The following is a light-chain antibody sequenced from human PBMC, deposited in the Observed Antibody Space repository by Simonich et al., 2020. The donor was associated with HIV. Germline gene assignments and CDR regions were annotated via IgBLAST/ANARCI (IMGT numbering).Light chain of an antibody. CDR1: QGISNS. Sequence: DIQLTQSPSFLSASVGDRVTITCRASQGISNSLAWYQQKPGKAPKLLLYAESRLESGVPSRFSGSGSGTDYTLTISSLQPEDFATYYCQQYYSTPPTFGQGTKVEIK. CDR3: QQYYSTPPT. V-gene: IGKV1-NL1*01. J-gene: IGKJ1*01. CDR2: AES.